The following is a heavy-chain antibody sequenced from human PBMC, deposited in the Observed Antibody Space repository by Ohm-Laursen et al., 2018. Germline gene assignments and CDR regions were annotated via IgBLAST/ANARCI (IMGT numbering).Heavy chain of an antibody. V-gene: IGHV4-59*01. CDR2: IYYSGST. J-gene: IGHJ4*02. Sequence: GTLSLTCTVSGGSISTYYWSWIRQPPGKGLEWIGYIYYSGSTNYNPSLKSRVTISVDTSKIQLSLRLSSVTAADTAVYYCARGGYGGQQGYFDYWGQGTLVTVSS. CDR1: GGSISTYY. CDR3: ARGGYGGQQGYFDY. D-gene: IGHD4-23*01.